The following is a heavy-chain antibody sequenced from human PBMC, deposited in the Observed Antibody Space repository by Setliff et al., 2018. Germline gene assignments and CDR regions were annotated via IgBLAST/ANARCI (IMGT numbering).Heavy chain of an antibody. J-gene: IGHJ4*02. CDR1: GGSISTYY. CDR3: ARVRVVQGYYEFDS. Sequence: ETLSLTCTVSGGSISTYYWTWIRQPPGKGLEWIGSIQYSGTTYYNSSLKTRVIMSVDTSKNQLSLQLTSVTAADTATYYCARVRVVQGYYEFDSWGQGTLVTVSS. CDR2: IQYSGTT. V-gene: IGHV4-59*12. D-gene: IGHD3-16*01.